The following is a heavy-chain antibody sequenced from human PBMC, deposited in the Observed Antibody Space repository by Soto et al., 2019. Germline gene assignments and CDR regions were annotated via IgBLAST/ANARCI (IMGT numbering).Heavy chain of an antibody. CDR2: IYWNDDK. CDR3: AHRRGYYDSSGSSYFDY. J-gene: IGHJ4*02. V-gene: IGHV2-5*01. Sequence: QITLKESGPTLVKPTQTLTLTCTFSGFSLSTSGVGVGWIRQPPGKALEWLALIYWNDDKRYSPSLKSRLTITKDTSKNQVVLTMTNMDPVDTATYYCAHRRGYYDSSGSSYFDYWGQGTLVTVSS. CDR1: GFSLSTSGVG. D-gene: IGHD3-22*01.